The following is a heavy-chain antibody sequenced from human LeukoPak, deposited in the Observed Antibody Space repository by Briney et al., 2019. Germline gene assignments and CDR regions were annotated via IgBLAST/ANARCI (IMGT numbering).Heavy chain of an antibody. V-gene: IGHV3-48*01. J-gene: IGHJ5*02. D-gene: IGHD3-10*01. CDR1: GFTFSSYS. Sequence: GGSLRLSCAASGFTFSSYSMNWVRQAPGKGLGWVSYISSSSSTIYYADSVKGRFTISRDNAKNSLYLQMDSLRAEDTTVYYCAREEFGYGSGSSNWFDPWGQGTLVTVSS. CDR3: AREEFGYGSGSSNWFDP. CDR2: ISSSSSTI.